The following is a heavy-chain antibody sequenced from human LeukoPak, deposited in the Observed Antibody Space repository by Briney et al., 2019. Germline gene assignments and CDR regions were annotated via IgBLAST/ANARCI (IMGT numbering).Heavy chain of an antibody. Sequence: SETLSLTCAVSGGSISSSNWWSWVRQPPGKGLEWIGEIYHSGSTNYNPSLKSRVTISADKSKNQFSLKLSSVTAADTAVYYCARDYYYDSSGYYYFDYWGQGTLVTVSS. J-gene: IGHJ4*02. CDR1: GGSISSSNW. CDR3: ARDYYYDSSGYYYFDY. V-gene: IGHV4-4*02. CDR2: IYHSGST. D-gene: IGHD3-22*01.